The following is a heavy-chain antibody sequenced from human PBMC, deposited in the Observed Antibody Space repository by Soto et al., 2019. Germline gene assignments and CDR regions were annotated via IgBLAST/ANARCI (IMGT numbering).Heavy chain of an antibody. CDR3: ARSRTMVRGVIRYYGMDV. V-gene: IGHV1-69*13. CDR1: GGTFSSYA. Sequence: SVKVSCKASGGTFSSYAISWVRQAPGQGLEWMGGIIPIFGTANYAQKFQGRVTITADESTSTAYMELSSLRSEDTAVYYCARSRTMVRGVIRYYGMDVWGQGTTVTVSS. J-gene: IGHJ6*02. CDR2: IIPIFGTA. D-gene: IGHD3-10*01.